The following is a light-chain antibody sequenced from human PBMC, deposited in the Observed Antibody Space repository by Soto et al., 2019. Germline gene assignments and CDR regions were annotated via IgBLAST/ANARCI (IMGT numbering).Light chain of an antibody. J-gene: IGKJ4*01. CDR1: QGISGY. CDR3: QQANSFPLT. CDR2: AAS. Sequence: DIQLTQPPSSVSASVGDRVTITCRASQGISGYLAWYQQKPGKVPKLLIYAASSLQSGVPLRFSGSGSGTDFTLTISSLQAEDSATYYCQQANSFPLTFGGGTRWIS. V-gene: IGKV1-12*01.